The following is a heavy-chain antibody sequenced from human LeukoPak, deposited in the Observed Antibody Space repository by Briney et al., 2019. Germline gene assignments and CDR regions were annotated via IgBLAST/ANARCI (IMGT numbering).Heavy chain of an antibody. Sequence: PGRSLRLSCAASGFTFSSYGMHWVRQAPGKGLEWVAVISYDGSNKYYADSVKGRFTISRDNSKNTLYLQMNSLRAEDTAVYYCAKDLEGSGSYYNNYYYGMDVWGQGTTVTVSS. J-gene: IGHJ6*02. CDR3: AKDLEGSGSYYNNYYYGMDV. CDR1: GFTFSSYG. D-gene: IGHD3-10*01. V-gene: IGHV3-30*18. CDR2: ISYDGSNK.